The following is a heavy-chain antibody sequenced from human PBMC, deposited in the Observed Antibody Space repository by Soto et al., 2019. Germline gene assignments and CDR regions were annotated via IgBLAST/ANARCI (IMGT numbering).Heavy chain of an antibody. CDR1: GGSFSGYY. CDR3: ARVRTVTPTFFYYYAMDV. V-gene: IGHV4-34*01. Sequence: SETLSLTCAVYGGSFSGYYWSWIRQPPGKGLEWIGEINHSGSTNYNPSLKSRVTISVDTSKNQVPLKLSSVTAADTAVYYCARVRTVTPTFFYYYAMDVWGQGTAVTVSS. D-gene: IGHD4-17*01. J-gene: IGHJ6*02. CDR2: INHSGST.